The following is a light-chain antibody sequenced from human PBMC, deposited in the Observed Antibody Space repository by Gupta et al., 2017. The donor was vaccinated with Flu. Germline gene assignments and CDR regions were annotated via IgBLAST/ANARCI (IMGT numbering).Light chain of an antibody. Sequence: DTFLTQPPGTLSLSPGERASFSCRASQSVSRTYFAWLQQKFGQAPRVLIYGASTRAAGIPDRFSGTGSGTNFTLTISRLEPEDVAVYYCHQYASSPRTFGQGTRLQI. CDR3: HQYASSPRT. J-gene: IGKJ2*01. V-gene: IGKV3-20*01. CDR1: QSVSRTY. CDR2: GAS.